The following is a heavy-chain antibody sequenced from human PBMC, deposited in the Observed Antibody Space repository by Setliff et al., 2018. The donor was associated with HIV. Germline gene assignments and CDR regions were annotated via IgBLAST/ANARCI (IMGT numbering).Heavy chain of an antibody. Sequence: SETLSLTCIVSGASISTSRWWSWVRQPPGKRPQWIGEIDESGTTNYNPSLKSRVTISVDTSKNQFSLKLSSVTAADTAVYYCARHVDIVAPFDFWGQGTLVTVSS. J-gene: IGHJ4*02. V-gene: IGHV4-4*02. CDR3: ARHVDIVAPFDF. D-gene: IGHD5-12*01. CDR1: GASISTSRW. CDR2: IDESGTT.